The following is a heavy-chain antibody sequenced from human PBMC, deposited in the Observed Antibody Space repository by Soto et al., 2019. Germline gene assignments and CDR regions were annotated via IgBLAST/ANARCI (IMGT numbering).Heavy chain of an antibody. CDR1: GFSLSNARMG. J-gene: IGHJ4*02. CDR3: ARISRDSSGYYYNY. CDR2: IFSNDEK. D-gene: IGHD3-22*01. Sequence: QVTLKESGPVLVKPTETLTLTCTVSGFSLSNARMGVSWIRQPPGKALEWLAHIFSNDEKPYSTSLKSRLTTSKDTPKSQVVLTMTNMDPVDTATYYCARISRDSSGYYYNYWGQGTLVTVSS. V-gene: IGHV2-26*01.